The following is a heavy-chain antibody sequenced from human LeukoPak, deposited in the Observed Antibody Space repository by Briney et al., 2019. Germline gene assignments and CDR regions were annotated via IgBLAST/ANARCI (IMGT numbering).Heavy chain of an antibody. CDR3: ARDSGSYFHDASDT. D-gene: IGHD1-26*01. CDR1: GYTFTGYY. CDR2: INPDSGGT. J-gene: IGHJ3*02. V-gene: IGHV1-2*02. Sequence: ASVKVSFKASGYTFTGYYMYWVRQAPGQGLEWMGWINPDSGGTRYAQKFQGRVTMTWDTSISTAHMELSRLGSDDTAVYYCARDSGSYFHDASDTWGQGTMVTVSS.